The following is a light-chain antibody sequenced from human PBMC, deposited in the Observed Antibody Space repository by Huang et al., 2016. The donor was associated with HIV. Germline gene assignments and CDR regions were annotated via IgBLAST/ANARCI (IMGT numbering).Light chain of an antibody. CDR2: GAS. J-gene: IGKJ1*01. CDR3: QQYGSSPT. CDR1: QSVRGAY. V-gene: IGKV3-20*01. Sequence: EIVLTQSPGTVSVSPGERATLACRASQSVRGAYLAWYQQRPGQAPRLLFYGASSRTTGIPDRLSGSGSGTDFTLTISRLESEDFAVYYCQQYGSSPTFGQGTKVDIK.